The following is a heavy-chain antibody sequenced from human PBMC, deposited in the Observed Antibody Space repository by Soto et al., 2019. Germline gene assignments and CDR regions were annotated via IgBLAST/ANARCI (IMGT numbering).Heavy chain of an antibody. D-gene: IGHD3-10*01. J-gene: IGHJ4*02. Sequence: QVQLVQSGAEVKKPGASVKVSCKASGYTFTNYAMHWVRQAPGQRLEWMGWINAAIGNTKYSQKFQGSVTITRDTSANTAYMELSSLRSEDTAVNYCARRNVYGSGSYSFDYWGQGTLVTVSS. CDR3: ARRNVYGSGSYSFDY. CDR1: GYTFTNYA. V-gene: IGHV1-3*01. CDR2: INAAIGNT.